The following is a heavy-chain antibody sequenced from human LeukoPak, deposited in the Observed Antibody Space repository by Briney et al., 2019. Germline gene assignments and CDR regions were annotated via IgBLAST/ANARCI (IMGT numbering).Heavy chain of an antibody. J-gene: IGHJ3*02. CDR3: ASWGYSSGWYDAFDI. D-gene: IGHD6-19*01. Sequence: GESLKISCKGSGYSFTSYWIGWVRQMPGKGLELRGIIYPGDSDTRYSPSFQGQVTISADKSISNAYQQWSSLKASDTAMEYCASWGYSSGWYDAFDIWGQGTMVTVSS. CDR1: GYSFTSYW. CDR2: IYPGDSDT. V-gene: IGHV5-51*01.